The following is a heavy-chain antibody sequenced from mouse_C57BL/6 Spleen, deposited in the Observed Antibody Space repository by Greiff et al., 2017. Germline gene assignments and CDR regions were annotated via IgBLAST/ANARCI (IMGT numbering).Heavy chain of an antibody. Sequence: QVQLQQPGAELVRPGSSVKLSCKASGYTFTSSWMDWVKQRPGQGLEWIGNIYPSDSETHYTQKFKDKATLTVDKSSSTAYMQLSSLTSEDSAVYYCAREAWAYWGQGTLVTVSA. CDR1: GYTFTSSW. CDR2: IYPSDSET. V-gene: IGHV1-61*01. D-gene: IGHD6-1*01. CDR3: AREAWAY. J-gene: IGHJ3*01.